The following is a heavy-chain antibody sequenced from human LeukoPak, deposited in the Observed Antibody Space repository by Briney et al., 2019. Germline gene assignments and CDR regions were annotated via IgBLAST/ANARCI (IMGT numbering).Heavy chain of an antibody. J-gene: IGHJ6*02. V-gene: IGHV4-4*02. CDR3: ARGSRAPTSGMDV. D-gene: IGHD5-12*01. CDR1: GGSISSSNW. CDR2: IYHSGST. Sequence: SETLSLTCAVSGGSISSSNWWSWVRQPPGKGLEWIGEIYHSGSTNYNPSLKSRVTISVDKSKNQFSLKLSSVTAADTAVYYCARGSRAPTSGMDVWGQGTTVTVSS.